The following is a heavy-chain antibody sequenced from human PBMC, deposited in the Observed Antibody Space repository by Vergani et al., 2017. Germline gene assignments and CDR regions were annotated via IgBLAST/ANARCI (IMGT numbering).Heavy chain of an antibody. D-gene: IGHD6-13*01. J-gene: IGHJ6*02. Sequence: QVQLVESGGGVVQPGRSLRLSCAASGFTFSSYAMHWVRQAPGKGLEWVAVISYDGSNKYYADSVKGRFTISRDNSKNTLYLQMNSLRAEDTAVYYCARMLRGDVYSSSWYYYGMDVWGQGTTVTVSS. CDR2: ISYDGSNK. CDR1: GFTFSSYA. CDR3: ARMLRGDVYSSSWYYYGMDV. V-gene: IGHV3-30*01.